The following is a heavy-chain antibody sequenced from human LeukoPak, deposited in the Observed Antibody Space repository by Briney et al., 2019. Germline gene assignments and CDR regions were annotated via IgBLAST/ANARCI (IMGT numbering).Heavy chain of an antibody. CDR3: ARDAVAGFDY. CDR2: IIPIFGTA. J-gene: IGHJ4*02. CDR1: GGTFSSYA. V-gene: IGHV1-69*01. D-gene: IGHD6-19*01. Sequence: ASVKVSCKASGGTFSSYAISWVRQAPGQGLEWMGGIIPIFGTANYAQKFQGGVTITADESTSTAYMELRSLRSDDTAVYYCARDAVAGFDYWGQGTLVTVSS.